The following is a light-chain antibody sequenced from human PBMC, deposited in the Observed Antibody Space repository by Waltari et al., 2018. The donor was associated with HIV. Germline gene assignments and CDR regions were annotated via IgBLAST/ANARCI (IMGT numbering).Light chain of an antibody. J-gene: IGKJ2*02. Sequence: DIQMTQSTSTLSASVGDRVTIPCRASQSISSWLAWYQMKPGKAPKLLIYKASSLESGVSSRFSGSGSGTEFTLTISSLQPDDFATYYCQYYNTYSRTFGQGTKVEL. CDR1: QSISSW. CDR3: QYYNTYSRT. V-gene: IGKV1-5*03. CDR2: KAS.